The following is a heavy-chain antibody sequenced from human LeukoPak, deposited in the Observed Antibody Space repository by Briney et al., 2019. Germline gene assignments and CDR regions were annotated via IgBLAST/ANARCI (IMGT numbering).Heavy chain of an antibody. CDR2: IDYDGGSG. CDR1: GFTLSSYE. V-gene: IGHV3-23*01. CDR3: TRNSGWYGLS. D-gene: IGHD6-19*01. Sequence: PGGSLRLSCTVSGFTLSSYEMSWIRQAPGKGPEWVSSIDYDGGSGHYADSVKGRFTISRDNSNNTLFLHLNSLRGEDTAVYYCTRNSGWYGLSWGQGTLVTVSS. J-gene: IGHJ1*01.